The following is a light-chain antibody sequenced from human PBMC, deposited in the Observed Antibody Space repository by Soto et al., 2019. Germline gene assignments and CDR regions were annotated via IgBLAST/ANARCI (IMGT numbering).Light chain of an antibody. CDR1: SSDVGDNDY. J-gene: IGLJ2*01. V-gene: IGLV2-14*01. CDR3: SSYRSSNTLL. Sequence: QSVLTQPASVSGSPGQSITISCTGTSSDVGDNDYVSWYQQYAGKAPKMMIYEVSNRPSGVSNRFSGSKSGNTASLTISGLQAEDEADYYCSSYRSSNTLLFGGGTKVTVL. CDR2: EVS.